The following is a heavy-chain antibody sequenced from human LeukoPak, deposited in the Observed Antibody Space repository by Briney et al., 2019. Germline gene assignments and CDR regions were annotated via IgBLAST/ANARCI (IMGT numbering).Heavy chain of an antibody. J-gene: IGHJ5*02. V-gene: IGHV1-2*04. CDR1: GYTFTGYY. D-gene: IGHD2-2*01. Sequence: ASVKVSCKASGYTFTGYYMHWVRQAPGQGLEWMGWINPNNGGTNYAQKFQGWATMTRDTSISTAYMELSRLRSDDTAVYYCARGGVVPAAGWFDPWGQGTLVTVSS. CDR2: INPNNGGT. CDR3: ARGGVVPAAGWFDP.